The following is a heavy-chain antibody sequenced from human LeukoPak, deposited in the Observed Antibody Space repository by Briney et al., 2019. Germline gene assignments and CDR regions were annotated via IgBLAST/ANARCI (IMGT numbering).Heavy chain of an antibody. D-gene: IGHD7-27*01. CDR2: ISGSGGST. J-gene: IGHJ4*02. CDR3: AKGTPLGYYFDY. V-gene: IGHV3-23*01. CDR1: GFTFSSYA. Sequence: GGSLRLSCAASGFTFSSYAMSWVRQAPGKGLEWVSAISGSGGSTYYADSVKGGFTISRDNSKNRLYVEMNSLRAEDTAVYYCAKGTPLGYYFDYWGQGTLVTVSS.